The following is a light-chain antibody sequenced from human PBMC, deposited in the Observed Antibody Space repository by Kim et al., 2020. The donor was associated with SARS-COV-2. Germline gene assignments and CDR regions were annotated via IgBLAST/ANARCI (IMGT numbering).Light chain of an antibody. CDR3: QQYGSSPIT. V-gene: IGKV3-20*01. J-gene: IGKJ5*01. CDR1: QSISSIY. CDR2: GAS. Sequence: EIVLTQSPGTLSLSPGERATLSCRASQSISSIYLAWYQQKPGQAPRLLIYGASSRATGIPDNFSGSGSGTDFTLTISRLEPEDFAVYYCQQYGSSPITFGQGTRLEIK.